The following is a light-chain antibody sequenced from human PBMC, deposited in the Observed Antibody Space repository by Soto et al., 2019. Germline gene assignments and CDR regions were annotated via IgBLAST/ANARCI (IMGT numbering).Light chain of an antibody. CDR2: GAS. CDR3: QQYGSSPRT. Sequence: EIVLTQSPSTLSLSAGERATLSCRASQSVSSNFLAWYQQKNGQAPRLLIYGASSRATGIPDRFSGSGYGTDFNLTISRLETEDFAVYYCQQYGSSPRTFGQGTKVDIK. J-gene: IGKJ1*01. CDR1: QSVSSNF. V-gene: IGKV3-20*01.